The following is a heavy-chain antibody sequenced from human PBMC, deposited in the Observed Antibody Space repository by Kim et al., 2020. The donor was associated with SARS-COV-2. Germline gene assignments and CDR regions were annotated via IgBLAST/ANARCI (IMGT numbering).Heavy chain of an antibody. CDR2: ISYDGSNK. D-gene: IGHD2-8*01. J-gene: IGHJ4*02. CDR3: AKWAGCLDY. V-gene: IGHV3-30*18. CDR1: GFTFSSYG. Sequence: GGSLRLSCAASGFTFSSYGMHWVRQAPGKGLEWVAVISYDGSNKYYADSVKGRFTISRDNSKNTLYLQMNSLRAEDTAVYYCAKWAGCLDYWGQGTLVTVSS.